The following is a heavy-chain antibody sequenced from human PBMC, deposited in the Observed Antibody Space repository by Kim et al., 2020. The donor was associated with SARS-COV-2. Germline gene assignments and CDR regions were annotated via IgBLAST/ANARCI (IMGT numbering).Heavy chain of an antibody. J-gene: IGHJ4*02. V-gene: IGHV3-66*01. CDR2: IYSGGST. CDR3: WSDGYDYDSSGYYDY. Sequence: GGSLRLSCAASGFTVSSNYMSWVRQAPGKGLEWVSVIYSGGSTYYAASSMGRFTISRDNSKNTLYCQMNSLRAEDTAVFYCWSDGYDYDSSGYYDYWGQGALVTVSS. D-gene: IGHD3-22*01. CDR1: GFTVSSNY.